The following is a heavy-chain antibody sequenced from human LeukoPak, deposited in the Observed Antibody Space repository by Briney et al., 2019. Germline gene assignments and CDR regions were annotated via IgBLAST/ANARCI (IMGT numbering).Heavy chain of an antibody. V-gene: IGHV3-7*01. CDR3: VRAMDV. Sequence: GGSLRLSCAASGFTFTTYWMHWVRQAPGKGLEWVANINQDGSEKYYVDSVKGRFTISRDNAKNSLYLQMNSLRAEDMAVCFCVRAMDVWGKGTTVTVSS. CDR1: GFTFTTYW. CDR2: INQDGSEK. J-gene: IGHJ6*03.